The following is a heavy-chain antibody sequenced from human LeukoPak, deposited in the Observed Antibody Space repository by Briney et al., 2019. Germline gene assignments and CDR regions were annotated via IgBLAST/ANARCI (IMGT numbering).Heavy chain of an antibody. J-gene: IGHJ4*02. V-gene: IGHV1-2*02. CDR2: INPNSGGT. CDR1: GYTFTGYY. D-gene: IGHD2-15*01. CDR3: ARYCSGGSCYFDY. Sequence: ASVKVSCKASGYTFTGYYMHWVRQAPGQGLEWMGWINPNSGGTNYAQKFQGRVTMTRDTSISTAYMELSRLRSDDTAVYYCARYCSGGSCYFDYWGQGTLVTASS.